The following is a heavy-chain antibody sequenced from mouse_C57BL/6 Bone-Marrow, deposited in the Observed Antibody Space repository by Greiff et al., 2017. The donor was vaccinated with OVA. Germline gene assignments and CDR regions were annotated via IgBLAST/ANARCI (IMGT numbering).Heavy chain of an antibody. D-gene: IGHD2-4*01. V-gene: IGHV6-3*01. Sequence: EVMLVESGGGLVQPGGSMKLSCVASGFTFSNYWMNWVRQSPEKGLEWVAQIRLKSDNYATHYAESVKGRFTISRDDSKSSVYLQMNNLRAEDTGIYYCTVYDYLFAYWGQGTLVTVSA. CDR2: IRLKSDNYAT. CDR1: GFTFSNYW. J-gene: IGHJ3*01. CDR3: TVYDYLFAY.